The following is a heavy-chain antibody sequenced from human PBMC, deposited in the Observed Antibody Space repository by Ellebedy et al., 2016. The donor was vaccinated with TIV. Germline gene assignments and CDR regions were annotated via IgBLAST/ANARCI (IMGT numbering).Heavy chain of an antibody. CDR3: ARDTYGDYLKTYYYYGMDV. CDR2: ISSSGSTI. V-gene: IGHV3-11*01. J-gene: IGHJ6*02. CDR1: GFTFSDYY. Sequence: GESLKISCAAPGFTFSDYYMSWNRQAPGKGLEWVSYISSSGSTIYYADSAKCRFTISRDNAKNSLYLQMNSLRAEDTAVYYCARDTYGDYLKTYYYYGMDVWGQGTTVTVSS. D-gene: IGHD4-17*01.